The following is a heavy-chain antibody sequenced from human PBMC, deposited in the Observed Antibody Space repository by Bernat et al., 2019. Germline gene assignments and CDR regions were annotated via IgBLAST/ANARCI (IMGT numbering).Heavy chain of an antibody. CDR1: GGSISSSSYY. Sequence: QLQLQESGPGLVKPSETLSLTCTVSGGSISSSSYYWGWIRQPPGKGLEWIGSIYYSGSTCYNPSLKSRDTISVDTSKNQFSLKLSSVTAADTAVYYRAGQGRYFDDSYSWFDPWGQGTLVTVSS. CDR2: IYYSGST. CDR3: AGQGRYFDDSYSWFDP. V-gene: IGHV4-39*01. J-gene: IGHJ5*02. D-gene: IGHD3-9*01.